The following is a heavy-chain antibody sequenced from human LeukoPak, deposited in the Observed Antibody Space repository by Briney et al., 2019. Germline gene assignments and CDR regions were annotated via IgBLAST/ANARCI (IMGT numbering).Heavy chain of an antibody. D-gene: IGHD2-21*01. CDR3: TRYCGGDCYGMDV. Sequence: GGSLRLSCSGSGFTFGTYWMSWVRQAPGKGLEWVANIKPDGGQRYYVDSVKGRFTISRDNAKNSLYLQMNSLRAEDTAVYYCTRYCGGDCYGMDVWGQGTTVTVSS. CDR1: GFTFGTYW. J-gene: IGHJ6*02. V-gene: IGHV3-7*01. CDR2: IKPDGGQR.